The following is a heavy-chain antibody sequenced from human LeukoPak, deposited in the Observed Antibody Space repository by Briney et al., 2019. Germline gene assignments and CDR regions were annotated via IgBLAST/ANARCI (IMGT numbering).Heavy chain of an antibody. D-gene: IGHD3-10*01. V-gene: IGHV4-59*01. CDR2: TYYSGST. Sequence: SETLSLTCTVSGGSISSYYWSWIRQPPGKGLEWIGYTYYSGSTNYNPSLKSRVTISVDTSKNQFSLKLSSVTAADTAVYYCARYGRGYFDYWGQGTLVTVSS. CDR3: ARYGRGYFDY. J-gene: IGHJ4*02. CDR1: GGSISSYY.